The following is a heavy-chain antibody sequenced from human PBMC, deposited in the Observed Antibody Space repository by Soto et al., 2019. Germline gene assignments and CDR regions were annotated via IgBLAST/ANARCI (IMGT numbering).Heavy chain of an antibody. CDR3: ARGRYGDY. Sequence: QVHLVQSGAEVKKPGASVKVSCKGSGYIFTTYGITWVRPAPGQGLEWMGWISAHNVNTNYAQKLQGRVTVTRDTSTSTAYMELRNLRSDDTAVYYCARGRYGDYWGQGALVTVSS. CDR2: ISAHNVNT. CDR1: GYIFTTYG. D-gene: IGHD1-1*01. V-gene: IGHV1-18*01. J-gene: IGHJ4*02.